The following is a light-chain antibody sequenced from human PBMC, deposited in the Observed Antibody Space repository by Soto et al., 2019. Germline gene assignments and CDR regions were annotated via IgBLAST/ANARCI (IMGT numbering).Light chain of an antibody. V-gene: IGLV2-14*01. J-gene: IGLJ2*01. CDR1: SSDVGGYNY. CDR2: DVS. Sequence: QSALTQPASVSGSPGQSITISCTGTSSDVGGYNYVSWYQQHPGKAPKLMIYDVSNRPSGVSNRFSGSKSGNTASLTISGLQAEDEAEYYCSSYTSSSTVVVGGGTKVTV. CDR3: SSYTSSSTVV.